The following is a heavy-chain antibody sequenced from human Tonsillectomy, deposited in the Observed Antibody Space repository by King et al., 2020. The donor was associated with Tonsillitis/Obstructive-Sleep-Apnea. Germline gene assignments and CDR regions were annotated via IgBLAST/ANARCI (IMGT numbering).Heavy chain of an antibody. CDR1: GGSFSDYY. Sequence: VQLQQWGAGLLKPSETLSLTCAVYGGSFSDYYWSWIRQPPGKGLEWIGEINHSGSTNYSPSLKSRVTISVHTSKNPFSLRLSSVTAADTAVYYCARGGFRDCSSTSCYDLGFDYWGQGTLVTVSS. J-gene: IGHJ4*02. CDR3: ARGGFRDCSSTSCYDLGFDY. V-gene: IGHV4-34*01. CDR2: INHSGST. D-gene: IGHD2-2*01.